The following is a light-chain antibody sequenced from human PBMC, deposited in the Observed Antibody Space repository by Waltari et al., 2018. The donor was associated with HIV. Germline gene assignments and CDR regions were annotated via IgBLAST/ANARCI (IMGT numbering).Light chain of an antibody. J-gene: IGLJ3*02. Sequence: QSVLTQPPSVSGAPGQRVTISCTGSRSNIGAGHDVHWYQQLPGTAPKLLIYGNSNRPSGVPDRFSGSKSGTSASLAITGLQAEDEADYYCQSYDSSLSGYVFGGGTKLTVL. V-gene: IGLV1-40*01. CDR2: GNS. CDR3: QSYDSSLSGYV. CDR1: RSNIGAGHD.